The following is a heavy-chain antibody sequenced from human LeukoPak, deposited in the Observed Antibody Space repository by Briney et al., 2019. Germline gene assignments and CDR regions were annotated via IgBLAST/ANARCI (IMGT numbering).Heavy chain of an antibody. J-gene: IGHJ4*02. CDR2: ISGSDGST. D-gene: IGHD6-13*01. CDR3: AKERSGIPAAANY. CDR1: GFTFSSYA. V-gene: IGHV3-23*01. Sequence: GGSLRLSCTASGFTFSSYAMSWVRQAPGKGLDWVSGISGSDGSTYYADSVKGRFTISRDNSKNTLYLQMNSLRAEDTAVYYCAKERSGIPAAANYWGQGTLVTVSS.